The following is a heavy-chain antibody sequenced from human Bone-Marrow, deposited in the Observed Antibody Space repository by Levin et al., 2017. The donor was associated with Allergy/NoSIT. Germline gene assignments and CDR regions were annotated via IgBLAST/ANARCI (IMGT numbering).Heavy chain of an antibody. CDR1: GFTFSRSW. D-gene: IGHD1-1*01. CDR2: IKLDGSTK. J-gene: IGHJ4*02. CDR3: ARHGSWNFDF. V-gene: IGHV3-7*01. Sequence: PGGSLRLSCAASGFTFSRSWMGWVRQAPGKGLEWVANIKLDGSTKYYGDSVKGRFTISRDNANNLLYLQMSSLRAEDTAVYYCARHGSWNFDFWGQGVLVTVSS.